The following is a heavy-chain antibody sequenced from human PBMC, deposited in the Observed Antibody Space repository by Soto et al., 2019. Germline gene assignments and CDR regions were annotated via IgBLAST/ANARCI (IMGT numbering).Heavy chain of an antibody. J-gene: IGHJ3*02. D-gene: IGHD1-26*01. V-gene: IGHV3-33*01. CDR1: GFTFSSYG. Sequence: QVQLVESGGGVVQPGRSLRLSCAVSGFTFSSYGMHWVRQAPGKGLEWVAVIWHDGSNEYYADSVKGRFTISRDNSKNTLYLQMNSLRGEDTAVYYCARRKGAEYRDAFDIWGQGTVITVSS. CDR3: ARRKGAEYRDAFDI. CDR2: IWHDGSNE.